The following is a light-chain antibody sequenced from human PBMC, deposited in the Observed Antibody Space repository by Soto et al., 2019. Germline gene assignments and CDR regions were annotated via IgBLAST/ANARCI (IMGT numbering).Light chain of an antibody. Sequence: EIVLTQSPATLSVSPGERVTLSCRASQSVDINLAWYQQKPGQAPRLLIYGASTRATDMPGRFSGRGSGTEFTLTINSLQSEDFAVYYCQQYRNWPRTFGGGTKV. CDR3: QQYRNWPRT. CDR1: QSVDIN. CDR2: GAS. V-gene: IGKV3-15*01. J-gene: IGKJ4*02.